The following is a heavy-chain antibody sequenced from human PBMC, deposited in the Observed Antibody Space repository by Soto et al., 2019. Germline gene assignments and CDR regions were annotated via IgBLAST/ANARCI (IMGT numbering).Heavy chain of an antibody. CDR2: ISAYNGNT. CDR1: GYTFTNFG. V-gene: IGHV1-18*01. D-gene: IGHD7-27*01. CDR3: ARVGTQIYY. J-gene: IGHJ4*02. Sequence: QVQLVQSGAEVKKPGDSVKVSCKASGYTFTNFGISWVRQAPGQGLEWMGWISAYNGNTNYAQNFQGRVTMTADTSTSTAYMVLRSLSSDDAAVYYCARVGTQIYYWGQGSLVSVSS.